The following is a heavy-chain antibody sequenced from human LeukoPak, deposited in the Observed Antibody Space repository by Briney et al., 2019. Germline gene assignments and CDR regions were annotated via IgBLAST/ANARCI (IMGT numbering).Heavy chain of an antibody. Sequence: PSQTLSLTCTVSGGSISSGDYYWSWIRQPPGKGLEWIGYIYYSGSTYYNPSLKSRVTISVDTSKNQFSLKLSSVTAADTAVYYCALRERGIVVPKVRDYWGQGTLVTVSS. CDR1: GGSISSGDYY. CDR3: ALRERGIVVPKVRDY. D-gene: IGHD3-22*01. V-gene: IGHV4-30-4*01. J-gene: IGHJ4*02. CDR2: IYYSGST.